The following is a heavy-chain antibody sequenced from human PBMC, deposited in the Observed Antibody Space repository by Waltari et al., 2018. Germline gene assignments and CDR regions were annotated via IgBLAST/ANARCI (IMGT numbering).Heavy chain of an antibody. J-gene: IGHJ4*02. Sequence: QVQLVQSGAEVRKPGASVRVPCKTSGYTFTAYLLHWVRQAPGHGLEWMGGIDPNSGGTIYAQKFQGRVTITRDTSISTAYVELSRLTSDDTAVYYCARELEGGYFDYWGQGTLVTVSS. D-gene: IGHD3-16*01. CDR3: ARELEGGYFDY. CDR2: IDPNSGGT. V-gene: IGHV1-2*02. CDR1: GYTFTAYL.